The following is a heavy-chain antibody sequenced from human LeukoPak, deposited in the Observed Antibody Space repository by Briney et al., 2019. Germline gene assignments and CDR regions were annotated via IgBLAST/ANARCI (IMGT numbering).Heavy chain of an antibody. CDR1: GFTFSGYG. CDR2: IRYDGSNK. D-gene: IGHD3-10*01. V-gene: IGHV3-30*02. CDR3: AKVSYGSGSYYYYYYYYMDV. J-gene: IGHJ6*03. Sequence: GGSLRLSCAASGFTFSGYGMHWVRQAPGKGLEWVAFIRYDGSNKYYADSVKGRFTISRDNSKNTLYLQMNSLRAEDTAVYYCAKVSYGSGSYYYYYYYYMDVWGKGTTVTISS.